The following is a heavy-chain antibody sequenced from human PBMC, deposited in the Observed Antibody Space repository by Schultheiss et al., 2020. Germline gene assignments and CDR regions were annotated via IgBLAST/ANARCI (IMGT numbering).Heavy chain of an antibody. CDR3: ARGDYYFDY. J-gene: IGHJ4*02. CDR2: IYYSENT. V-gene: IGHV4-59*02. CDR1: GASVSTDC. Sequence: SETLSLTCTVSGASVSTDCWSWIRQPPGKGLEWIGYIYYSENTNYNPSLKSRVTMSLDTSKNLFSLKLSSVTAADTAVYYCARGDYYFDYWGQGTLVTVSS.